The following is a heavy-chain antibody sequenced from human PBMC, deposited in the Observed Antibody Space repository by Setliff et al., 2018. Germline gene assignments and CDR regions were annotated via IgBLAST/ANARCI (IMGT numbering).Heavy chain of an antibody. V-gene: IGHV3-30*02. CDR3: ARETTYYDILTGYPLFDY. J-gene: IGHJ4*02. Sequence: PGGSLRLSCAASGFTFSSYGMHWVRQAPGKGLEWVAFIRYDGSNKYYADSVKGRFTISRDNSKNTLYLQMNSLRAEDTAVYYCARETTYYDILTGYPLFDYWGQGTLVTVSS. D-gene: IGHD3-9*01. CDR1: GFTFSSYG. CDR2: IRYDGSNK.